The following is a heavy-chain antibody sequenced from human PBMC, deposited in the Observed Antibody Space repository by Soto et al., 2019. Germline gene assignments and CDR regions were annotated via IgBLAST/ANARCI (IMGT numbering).Heavy chain of an antibody. Sequence: PSETLSLTCAVSGYSINSDYYWGWIRQPPGKGLEWIGSVDHSGRTYYSPSLRSRLTIFIDTSKNQFSLRLTSVTAADTAMYFCAKKGYYPSGKINLFDSWGPGTLVIVSS. V-gene: IGHV4-38-2*01. CDR3: AKKGYYPSGKINLFDS. CDR2: VDHSGRT. D-gene: IGHD3-10*01. J-gene: IGHJ4*02. CDR1: GYSINSDYY.